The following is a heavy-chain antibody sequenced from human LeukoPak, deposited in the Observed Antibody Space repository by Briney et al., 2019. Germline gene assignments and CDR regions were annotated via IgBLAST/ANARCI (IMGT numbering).Heavy chain of an antibody. J-gene: IGHJ4*02. V-gene: IGHV4-38-2*02. CDR1: GYSISSGYY. Sequence: PSETLSLTCAVSGYSISSGYYWGWIRQPPGKGLEWIGSIYHSGSTYYNPSLKSRVTISVDTSKNQFSLKLSSVTAADTAVYYCARDGGATRTAPFDYWGQGTLVTVSS. CDR2: IYHSGST. D-gene: IGHD1-26*01. CDR3: ARDGGATRTAPFDY.